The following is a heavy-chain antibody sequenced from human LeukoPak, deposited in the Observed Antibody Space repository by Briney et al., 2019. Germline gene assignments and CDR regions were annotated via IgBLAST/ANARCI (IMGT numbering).Heavy chain of an antibody. CDR1: GGSVSSGSYY. CDR3: ARTNSYDSSAYYFDF. D-gene: IGHD3-22*01. CDR2: IHRSGST. Sequence: SETLSLTCTVSGGSVSSGSYYWSWIRQPPGKGLEWIGYIHRSGSTYYSPSLKSRVTISVDTSKNQFSLKLNSVTAADTAVYYCARTNSYDSSAYYFDFWGQGTLVTVSS. J-gene: IGHJ4*02. V-gene: IGHV4-30-2*01.